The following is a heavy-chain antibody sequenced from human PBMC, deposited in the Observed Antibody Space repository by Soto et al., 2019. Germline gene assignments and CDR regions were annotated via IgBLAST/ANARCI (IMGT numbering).Heavy chain of an antibody. Sequence: HPGGSLRLSCAASGFTFSSYAMSWVRQAPGKGLEWVSAISGSGGSTYYADSVKGRFTISGDNSKNTLYLQMNSLRAEDTAVYYCAKGGCSSTSCPPVYYYYYMDVWGKGTTVTVSS. V-gene: IGHV3-23*01. J-gene: IGHJ6*03. CDR2: ISGSGGST. CDR1: GFTFSSYA. D-gene: IGHD2-2*01. CDR3: AKGGCSSTSCPPVYYYYYMDV.